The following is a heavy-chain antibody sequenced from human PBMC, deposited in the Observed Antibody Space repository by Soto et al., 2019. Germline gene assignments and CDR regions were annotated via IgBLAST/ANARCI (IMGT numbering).Heavy chain of an antibody. CDR2: ISAYNGNT. D-gene: IGHD3-10*01. CDR3: ARANMVRGVIIGSRHGMDV. J-gene: IGHJ6*02. Sequence: QVQLVQSGAEVKKPGASVKVSCKASGYTFTSYGISWVRQAPGQGLEWMGWISAYNGNTNYAQKLQGRVTMTTDTSTSTAYMELRSLRSDDMAVYYCARANMVRGVIIGSRHGMDVWGQGTTVTVSS. CDR1: GYTFTSYG. V-gene: IGHV1-18*03.